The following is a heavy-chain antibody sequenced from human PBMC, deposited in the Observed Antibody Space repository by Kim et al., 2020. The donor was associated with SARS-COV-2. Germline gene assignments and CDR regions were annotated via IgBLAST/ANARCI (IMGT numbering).Heavy chain of an antibody. CDR1: GFTFSNYA. Sequence: GGSLRLSCAASGFTFSNYAMNWVRQAPGKGLEWVSAVTKSGGSTYYAESVKGRFTISRDNSKNTLYLQMNSMRAEDTAVYYCAKAAGQQLVHYYFDYLG. D-gene: IGHD6-13*01. CDR2: VTKSGGST. V-gene: IGHV3-23*01. CDR3: AKAAGQQLVHYYFDY. J-gene: IGHJ4*01.